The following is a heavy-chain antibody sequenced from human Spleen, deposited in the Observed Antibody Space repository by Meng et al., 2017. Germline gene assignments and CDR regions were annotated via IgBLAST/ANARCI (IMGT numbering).Heavy chain of an antibody. J-gene: IGHJ4*02. CDR3: ARDADWVIFDH. V-gene: IGHV3-74*03. CDR2: INTDPSIT. Sequence: GGSLRLSCAASGFTFTSYNIHWVCLTPGEGQGWVSRINTDPSITTYSDALKGRFTISRDDAKNTVYLQMDSLRAEDTAVYYCARDADWVIFDHWGQGGLVTVSS. CDR1: GFTFTSYN. D-gene: IGHD3-9*01.